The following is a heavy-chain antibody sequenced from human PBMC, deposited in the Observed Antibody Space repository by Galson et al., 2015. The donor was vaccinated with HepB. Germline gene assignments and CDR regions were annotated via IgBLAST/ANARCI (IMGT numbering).Heavy chain of an antibody. Sequence: SLRLSCAASGFTFGDYAMSWFRQAPGKGLEWVGFIRSKAYGGATEYAASVKGRFTISRDDSKSIAYLQMNSLKTEDTAVYYCTRDFWSGYRGYYYMDVWGKGTTVTASS. CDR2: IRSKAYGGAT. J-gene: IGHJ6*03. CDR1: GFTFGDYA. D-gene: IGHD3-3*01. V-gene: IGHV3-49*03. CDR3: TRDFWSGYRGYYYMDV.